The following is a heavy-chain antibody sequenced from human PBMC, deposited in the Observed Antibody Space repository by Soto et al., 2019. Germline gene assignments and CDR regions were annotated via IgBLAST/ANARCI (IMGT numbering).Heavy chain of an antibody. J-gene: IGHJ4*02. D-gene: IGHD5-12*01. CDR3: ARDNPSGYGDC. Sequence: EVQLVESGGGLVQPGGSPRLSSAASGFTFSSHSMNWVRQAPGKGLEWVSYISSSSSTIYYADSVKGRFTISRDNAKNSLSLQMNSPRAEDTAVYYCARDNPSGYGDCWGQGTLVTVSS. CDR2: ISSSSSTI. V-gene: IGHV3-48*01. CDR1: GFTFSSHS.